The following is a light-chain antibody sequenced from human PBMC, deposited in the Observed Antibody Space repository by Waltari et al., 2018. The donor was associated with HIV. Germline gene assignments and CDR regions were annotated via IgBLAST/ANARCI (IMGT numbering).Light chain of an antibody. CDR2: EVS. CDR1: SSDVGGYNY. Sequence: QSALTQPASVSGSPGQSITISCPGTSSDVGGYNYVSWYQQPPGKAPKLMIYEVSNRPSGVSNRFSGSKSGNTASLTISGLQAEDEADYYCSSYTSSSTYVVFGGGTKLTVL. V-gene: IGLV2-14*01. CDR3: SSYTSSSTYVV. J-gene: IGLJ2*01.